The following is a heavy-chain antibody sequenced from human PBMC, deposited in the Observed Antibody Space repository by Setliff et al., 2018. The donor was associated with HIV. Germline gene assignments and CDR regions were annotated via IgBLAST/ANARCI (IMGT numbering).Heavy chain of an antibody. CDR1: GGSISSDDHY. Sequence: PSETLSLTCTVSGGSISSDDHYWSWIRQPPGKGLEWIGYIYHTGATYYKSSLESRLTISVDTSKNQFSLKLNSVTAAYTAVYFCARMSISASVYFDYWGQGSQVTVSS. CDR2: IYHTGAT. CDR3: ARMSISASVYFDY. V-gene: IGHV4-30-4*01. J-gene: IGHJ4*02. D-gene: IGHD6-25*01.